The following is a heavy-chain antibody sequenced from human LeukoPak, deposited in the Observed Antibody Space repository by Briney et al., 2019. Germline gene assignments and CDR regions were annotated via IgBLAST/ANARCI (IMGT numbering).Heavy chain of an antibody. D-gene: IGHD3-10*01. J-gene: IGHJ4*02. Sequence: PGGSLRLSCAASGSSFTLYDMHWVRQAPGKGLEWVAFVRYDGSNQYYADSVRGRFTISRDNSKNTLYLQMNSLRAEDTAVYYCATNYGSGSYYNFDYWGQGTLVTASS. CDR1: GSSFTLYD. CDR3: ATNYGSGSYYNFDY. CDR2: VRYDGSNQ. V-gene: IGHV3-30*02.